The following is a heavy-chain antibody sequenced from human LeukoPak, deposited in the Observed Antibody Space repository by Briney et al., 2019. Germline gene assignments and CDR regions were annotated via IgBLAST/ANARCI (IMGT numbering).Heavy chain of an antibody. CDR2: IYYSGST. CDR1: GGSISTSY. J-gene: IGHJ4*02. CDR3: ARGYSGSSYYFDV. V-gene: IGHV4-59*01. Sequence: SETLSLTCVVPGGSISTSYWSWIRQPPGKGLEWIGYIYYSGSTNYNPSLESRVTISVDTSKNHFSLNVTSVTAADTAVYYCARGYSGSSYYFDVWGQGTLVTVSS. D-gene: IGHD5-12*01.